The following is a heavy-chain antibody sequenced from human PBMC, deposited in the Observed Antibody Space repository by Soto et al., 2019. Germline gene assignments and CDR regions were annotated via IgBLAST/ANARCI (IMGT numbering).Heavy chain of an antibody. CDR2: INHSGST. CDR3: ARRIYYYYGMDV. Sequence: QVQLQQWGAGLLKPSETLSLTCAVYGGSFSGYYWSWIRQPPGKGLEWIGEINHSGSTNYNPSLKSRVTISVDTSKNQFSLKLSSVTAADTAVCYCARRIYYYYGMDVWGQGTTVTVSS. V-gene: IGHV4-34*01. CDR1: GGSFSGYY. J-gene: IGHJ6*02.